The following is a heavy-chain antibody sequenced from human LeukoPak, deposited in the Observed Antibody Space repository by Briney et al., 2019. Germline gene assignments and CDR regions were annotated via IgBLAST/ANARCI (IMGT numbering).Heavy chain of an antibody. CDR2: IWSDGSNE. CDR1: GFTFRNHA. V-gene: IGHV3-33*01. J-gene: IGHJ6*02. Sequence: PGGSLRLSCAASGFTFRNHAIHWVRQYPGKGLEWVAYIWSDGSNENCADSVKGRFTISRDNSKNIFYLQMNSLRAEDTAVYYCARDGQQSAPYGLDVWGQGTAVTVSS. CDR3: ARDGQQSAPYGLDV. D-gene: IGHD6-13*01.